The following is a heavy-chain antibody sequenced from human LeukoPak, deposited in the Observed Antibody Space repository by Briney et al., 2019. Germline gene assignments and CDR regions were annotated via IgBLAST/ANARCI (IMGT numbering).Heavy chain of an antibody. CDR2: ISSSGSTI. CDR1: GFTFSSYE. V-gene: IGHV3-48*03. J-gene: IGHJ6*03. CDR3: AKDFGYTGYYYYYYMDV. D-gene: IGHD5-12*01. Sequence: GGSLRLSCAASGFTFSSYEMNWVRQAPGKGLEWVSYISSSGSTIYYADSVKGRFTISRDNSENTLYLQMNSLRAEDSAVYYCAKDFGYTGYYYYYYMDVWGKGTTVTVSS.